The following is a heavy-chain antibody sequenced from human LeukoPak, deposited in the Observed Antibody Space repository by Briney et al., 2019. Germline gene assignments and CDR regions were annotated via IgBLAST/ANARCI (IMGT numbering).Heavy chain of an antibody. D-gene: IGHD3-10*01. CDR3: ARDLRRGAFDI. CDR2: ISSSGSTI. J-gene: IGHJ3*02. Sequence: GGSLRPSCAASGFTFSDYYMSWIRQAPGKGLEWVSYISSSGSTIYYADSVKGRFTISRDNAKNSLYLQMNSLRSEDTAVYYCARDLRRGAFDIWGQGTMVTVSS. V-gene: IGHV3-11*01. CDR1: GFTFSDYY.